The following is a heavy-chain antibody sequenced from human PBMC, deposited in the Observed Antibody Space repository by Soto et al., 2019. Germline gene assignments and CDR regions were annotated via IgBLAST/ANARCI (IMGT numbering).Heavy chain of an antibody. J-gene: IGHJ4*02. Sequence: EVQLVESGGGLVQPGGSLRLSCADSGLTFSRYWVSWVRQAPGKGLEWVASIKQDGSERYYVDSVKGRFTISRDNAKNSQYLQMNSLRAEXTXXXXXXXXXXXXXXFXYWGQGALVTVSS. CDR3: XXXXXXXXXFXY. CDR2: IKQDGSER. CDR1: GLTFSRYW. V-gene: IGHV3-7*02.